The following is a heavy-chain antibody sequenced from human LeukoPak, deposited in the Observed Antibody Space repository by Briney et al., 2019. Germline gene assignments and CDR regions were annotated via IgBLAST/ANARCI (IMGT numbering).Heavy chain of an antibody. D-gene: IGHD3-10*01. CDR2: ISGSGGST. CDR1: GFTFSSYA. J-gene: IGHJ3*02. Sequence: QSGGSLRLSCAASGFTFSSYAMSWVRQAPGKGLEWVSAISGSGGSTYYADSVKGRFTISRDNSKNTLYLQMNSLRAEDTAVYYCAKDLPHYGSGPHSAFDIWGQGTMVTVSS. V-gene: IGHV3-23*01. CDR3: AKDLPHYGSGPHSAFDI.